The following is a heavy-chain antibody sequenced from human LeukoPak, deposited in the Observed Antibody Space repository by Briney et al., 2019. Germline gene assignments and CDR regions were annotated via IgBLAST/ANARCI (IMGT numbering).Heavy chain of an antibody. CDR2: IYSGGST. Sequence: GGSLRLSCAASGLIVSGNYMNWVRQVPGKGLEWVSVIYSGGSTYYADSVKGRFTISRDNSKNTLYLQMNSLRAEDTAVYYCAKDLGSIAAPSARYYFDYWGQGTLVTVSS. CDR1: GLIVSGNY. V-gene: IGHV3-53*05. J-gene: IGHJ4*02. CDR3: AKDLGSIAAPSARYYFDY. D-gene: IGHD6-6*01.